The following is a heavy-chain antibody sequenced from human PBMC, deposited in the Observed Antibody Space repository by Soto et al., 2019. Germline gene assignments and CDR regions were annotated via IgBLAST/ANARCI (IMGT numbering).Heavy chain of an antibody. D-gene: IGHD6-19*01. CDR1: GFTFSDYY. J-gene: IGHJ4*02. Sequence: AGGSLRLSCAASGFTFSDYYMSWIRQAPGKGLEWVSYISSSGSTIYYADSVKGRFTISRDNAKNSLYLQMNSLRAEDTAVYYCASSARIAVAGTGAFDYWGQGTLVTVSS. CDR2: ISSSGSTI. CDR3: ASSARIAVAGTGAFDY. V-gene: IGHV3-11*01.